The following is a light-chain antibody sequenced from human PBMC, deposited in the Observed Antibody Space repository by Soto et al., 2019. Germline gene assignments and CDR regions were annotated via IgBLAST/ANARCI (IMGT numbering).Light chain of an antibody. CDR1: SSDVGSYNL. Sequence: QSALTQPASVSGSPGQSITISCTGTSSDVGSYNLVSWYQQLPGKVPKLIIFEDTKRPSGVSNRFSGSKSGNTASLTISGLQAEDEADYHCCSYAGTGTSLVFGGGTKVTAL. CDR3: CSYAGTGTSLV. V-gene: IGLV2-23*01. CDR2: EDT. J-gene: IGLJ2*01.